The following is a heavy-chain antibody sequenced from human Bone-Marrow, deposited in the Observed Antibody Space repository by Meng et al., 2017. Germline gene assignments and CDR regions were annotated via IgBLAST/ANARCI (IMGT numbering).Heavy chain of an antibody. Sequence: GESLKISCVASGFTFSSDWMSWVRQAPGKGLEWVANIKQDGSEKYYVDSVKGRFTISRDNAKNSLYLQMNSLRADDTAVYFCTRDQFYYDSSGFDVDYWGQGPLVTVSS. V-gene: IGHV3-7*01. CDR1: GFTFSSDW. D-gene: IGHD3-22*01. J-gene: IGHJ4*02. CDR3: TRDQFYYDSSGFDVDY. CDR2: IKQDGSEK.